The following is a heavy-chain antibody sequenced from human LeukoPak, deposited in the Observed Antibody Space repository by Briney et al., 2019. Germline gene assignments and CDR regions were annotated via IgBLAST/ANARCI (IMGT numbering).Heavy chain of an antibody. V-gene: IGHV3-30*18. J-gene: IGHJ4*02. D-gene: IGHD2-2*01. CDR2: ISYDGGNE. CDR1: GFTFSRYG. CDR3: AKTPGYCSSTSCYYYFGY. Sequence: PGGSLRLSCAASGFTFSRYGLHWVRQAPGKGLEWVGVISYDGGNEYYVDSVKGRFTISRDNSKNTLYLQMNSLRAEDTAVYYCAKTPGYCSSTSCYYYFGYWGQGTLVTVSS.